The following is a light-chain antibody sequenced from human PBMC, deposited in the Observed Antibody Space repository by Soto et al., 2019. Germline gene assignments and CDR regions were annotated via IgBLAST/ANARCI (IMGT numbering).Light chain of an antibody. V-gene: IGKV3-20*01. J-gene: IGKJ2*01. CDR1: QSVSSSY. CDR3: QQYGSSPT. Sequence: EIVLTQSPGTLSLSPGERATLSCRASQSVSSSYLAWYQQKPGQAPRLLIYGASSRAAGIPDRFSGSGSGTDFPLTISRLEPEDFAVYYYQQYGSSPTFGQGTKLEIK. CDR2: GAS.